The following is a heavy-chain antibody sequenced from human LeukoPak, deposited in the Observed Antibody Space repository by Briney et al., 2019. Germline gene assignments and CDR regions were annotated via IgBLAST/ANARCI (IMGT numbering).Heavy chain of an antibody. CDR2: IYSGGST. J-gene: IGHJ4*02. CDR3: ARGHIAAAGTGHDY. V-gene: IGHV3-53*01. D-gene: IGHD6-13*01. CDR1: GFTFSNYA. Sequence: GGSLRLSCAASGFTFSNYAMRWVRQAPGKGLEWVSVIYSGGSTYYADSVKGRFTISRDNSKNTLYLQMNSLRAEDTAVYYCARGHIAAAGTGHDYWGQGTLVTVSS.